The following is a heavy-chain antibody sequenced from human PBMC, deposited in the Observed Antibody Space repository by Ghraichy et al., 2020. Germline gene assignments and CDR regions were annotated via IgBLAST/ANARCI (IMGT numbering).Heavy chain of an antibody. CDR1: GSTFSNYA. CDR2: LTGSGGGI. V-gene: IGHV3-23*01. J-gene: IGHJ4*02. D-gene: IGHD3-3*01. Sequence: GGSLRLSCAASGSTFSNYAMSWVRQAPGKGLEWVSGLTGSGGGISYADSVKGRFTISRDNSKSTLYLQMKSLRAEDTAVYYCAKVAGHYDFWSGPHYYFDYWGQGTLVTVSS. CDR3: AKVAGHYDFWSGPHYYFDY.